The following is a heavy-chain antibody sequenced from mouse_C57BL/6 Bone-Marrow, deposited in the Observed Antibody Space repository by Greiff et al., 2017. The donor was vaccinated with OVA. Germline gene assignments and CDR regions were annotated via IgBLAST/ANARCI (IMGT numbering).Heavy chain of an antibody. CDR2: IHPNSGST. CDR3: ARSTGLRSPFAY. D-gene: IGHD3-2*02. J-gene: IGHJ3*01. CDR1: GYTFTSYW. Sequence: QVQLQQPGAELVKPGASVKLSCKASGYTFTSYWMHWVKQRPGQGLEWIGMIHPNSGSTNYNEKFKGKATLTVDKSSSTAYMQLSSLTSEDSAVYYCARSTGLRSPFAYWGQGTLVTVSA. V-gene: IGHV1-64*01.